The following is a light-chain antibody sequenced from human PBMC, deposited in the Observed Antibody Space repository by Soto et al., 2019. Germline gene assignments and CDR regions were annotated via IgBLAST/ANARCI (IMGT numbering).Light chain of an antibody. J-gene: IGKJ5*01. CDR3: QQYGGSPAIT. CDR2: GAS. Sequence: PGDRATLSCRASQSVSSNLAWYQQKPGQAPRLLIYGASSRATGIPDRFRASASGTDFTLTISRLEPEDFALYFCQQYGGSPAITFGQGTRLEIK. CDR1: QSVSSN. V-gene: IGKV3-20*01.